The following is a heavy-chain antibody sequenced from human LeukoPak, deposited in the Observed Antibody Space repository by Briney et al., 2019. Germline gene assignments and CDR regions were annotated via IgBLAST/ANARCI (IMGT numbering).Heavy chain of an antibody. CDR3: ARDEDNSGRYYYYMDV. Sequence: PSETLSLICTVSGGSVSGSTYYWNWIRQPPGKGLVWIGYIYHSGSTTDYNPSLKSRATITVDTSKNQFSLKLNYVTAADTAVYYCARDEDNSGRYYYYMDVWGKGTTVTVSS. D-gene: IGHD3-22*01. CDR2: IYHSGST. J-gene: IGHJ6*03. V-gene: IGHV4-61*01. CDR1: GGSVSGSTYY.